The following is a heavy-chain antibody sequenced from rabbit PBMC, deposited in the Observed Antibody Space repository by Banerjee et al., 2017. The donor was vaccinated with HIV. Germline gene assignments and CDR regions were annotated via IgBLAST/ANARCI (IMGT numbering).Heavy chain of an antibody. V-gene: IGHV1S45*01. D-gene: IGHD3-1*01. CDR3: ARASEYPYYFNL. Sequence: EESGGDLVQPEGSLTLTCKASGLDFSSSYWICWVRQAPGKGLEWIACIDTGSSGSTYYASWAKGRFTISKTSSTTVTLQMTSLTAADTATYFCARASEYPYYFNLWGPGTLVTVS. CDR2: IDTGSSGST. CDR1: GLDFSSSYW. J-gene: IGHJ4*01.